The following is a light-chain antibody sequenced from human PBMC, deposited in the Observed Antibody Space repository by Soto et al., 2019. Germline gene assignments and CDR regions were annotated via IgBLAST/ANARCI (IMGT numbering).Light chain of an antibody. CDR1: QSVSRH. J-gene: IGKJ1*01. CDR2: GAS. V-gene: IGKV3-15*01. Sequence: EVVMTQSPATLSVSPGERATLSCRASQSVSRHLAWYQLKPGQAPRLLVYGASIRATGIPARFSGSGSGTEYSLTISSLQSEDFGVYFCQQYDQWWTFGQGTKV. CDR3: QQYDQWWT.